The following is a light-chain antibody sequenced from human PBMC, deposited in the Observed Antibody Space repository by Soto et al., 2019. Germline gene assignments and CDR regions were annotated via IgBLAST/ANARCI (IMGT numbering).Light chain of an antibody. Sequence: IQMTQSPSSLSASVGDRVTITCQASQDITNYLIWYQQKPGKAPKLLIYDASSLGTGVSSRVSGSGSGTHFTLTISSLQPEDIATYYCQQFDSVPCTFGQGTKLEIK. J-gene: IGKJ2*02. CDR2: DAS. CDR3: QQFDSVPCT. CDR1: QDITNY. V-gene: IGKV1-33*01.